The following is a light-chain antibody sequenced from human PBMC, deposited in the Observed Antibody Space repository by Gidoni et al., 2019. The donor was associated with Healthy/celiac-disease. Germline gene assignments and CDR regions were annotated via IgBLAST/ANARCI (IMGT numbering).Light chain of an antibody. CDR2: GAS. J-gene: IGKJ1*01. V-gene: IGKV3-15*01. Sequence: EIVMTQSPATLPVSPGERATLSCRASQSVSSNLAWYQQKPGQAPRLLIYGASTRATGIPARFSGSGSGTEFTLTISSLQSEDFAVYYCQQYNNRPGTFGQGTKVEIK. CDR1: QSVSSN. CDR3: QQYNNRPGT.